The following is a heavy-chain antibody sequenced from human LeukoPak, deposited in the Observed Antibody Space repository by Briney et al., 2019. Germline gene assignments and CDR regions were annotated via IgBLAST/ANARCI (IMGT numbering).Heavy chain of an antibody. Sequence: GGSLRLSCAASGFXFSSYAISWVRQAPGKGREWVSAISGSGGNTYYADSVKGRFTISRDNSKNTLYLQMNSLRAEDTARYFCAKESLSPATDGFDYWGQGALVTVSS. D-gene: IGHD1-26*01. CDR3: AKESLSPATDGFDY. CDR1: GFXFSSYA. V-gene: IGHV3-23*01. CDR2: ISGSGGNT. J-gene: IGHJ4*02.